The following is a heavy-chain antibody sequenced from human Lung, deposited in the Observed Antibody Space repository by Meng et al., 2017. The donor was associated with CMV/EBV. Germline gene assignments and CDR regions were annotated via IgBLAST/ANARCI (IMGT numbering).Heavy chain of an antibody. CDR3: ARAWCHYYDSSGYYPAQTYYFDD. CDR2: IYYSGST. D-gene: IGHD3-22*01. J-gene: IGHJ4*02. Sequence: SETXSLXXTASGCPISSYYWSWIRQPPGKGVEWIGYIYYSGSTNSSPSLKSRVTISVDTSKNHFSLKLSSVTAAETAVYFCARAWCHYYDSSGYYPAQTYYFDDWGQGTXVTVSS. CDR1: GCPISSYY. V-gene: IGHV4-59*01.